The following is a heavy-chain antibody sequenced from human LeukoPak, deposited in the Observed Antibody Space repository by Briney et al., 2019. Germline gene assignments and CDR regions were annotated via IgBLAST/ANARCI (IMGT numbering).Heavy chain of an antibody. CDR3: ARDTVLYGDDAFDI. J-gene: IGHJ3*02. D-gene: IGHD4-17*01. V-gene: IGHV1-69*05. CDR1: GGTFSSYA. CDR2: IIPIFGTA. Sequence: SVKVSCKASGGTFSSYAISWVRQAPGQGLEWMGRIIPIFGTANYAQKFQGRVTITTDESTCTAYMELSSLRSEDTAVYYCARDTVLYGDDAFDIWGQGTMVTVSS.